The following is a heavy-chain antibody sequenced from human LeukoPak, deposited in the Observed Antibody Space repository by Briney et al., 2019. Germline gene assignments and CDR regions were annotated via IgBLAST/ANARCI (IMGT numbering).Heavy chain of an antibody. CDR1: GFTFSNYT. CDR3: VATSGSSTN. V-gene: IGHV3-30-3*01. J-gene: IGHJ4*02. Sequence: GRSLRLSCVASGFTFSNYTMHWVRQAPGKGLEWVAVVSYSGTIKSYADSVKSRLTIFRDNSQNTLYLQMNSLRAEDTAVYYCVATSGSSTNWGQGTLVTVSS. CDR2: VSYSGTIK. D-gene: IGHD2-2*01.